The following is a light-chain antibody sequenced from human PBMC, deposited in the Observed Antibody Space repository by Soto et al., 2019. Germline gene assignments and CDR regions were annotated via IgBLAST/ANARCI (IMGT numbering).Light chain of an antibody. Sequence: QSVLTQPASVSGSPGQSITISCTGTSSDVGGYNYVSWYQQHPGKAPKLMIYEVTSRPSGVSSRFSGSRSGNTASLTISGLQAEDEAHYYCSSYASSTTLVVFGGGTKLTVL. CDR1: SSDVGGYNY. J-gene: IGLJ2*01. CDR3: SSYASSTTLVV. CDR2: EVT. V-gene: IGLV2-14*01.